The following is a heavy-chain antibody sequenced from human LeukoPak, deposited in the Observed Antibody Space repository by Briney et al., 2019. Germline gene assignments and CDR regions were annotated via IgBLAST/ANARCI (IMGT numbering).Heavy chain of an antibody. Sequence: SETLSLTCTISGGSISSYYWSWIRQPPGKGLEWIGYIYYTGSTNHNPSLKSRVTISVDKSKNQFSLKLSSVTAADTAIYYCARPPDPWGQGTLVTVSS. CDR1: GGSISSYY. V-gene: IGHV4-59*12. J-gene: IGHJ5*02. CDR3: ARPPDP. CDR2: IYYTGST.